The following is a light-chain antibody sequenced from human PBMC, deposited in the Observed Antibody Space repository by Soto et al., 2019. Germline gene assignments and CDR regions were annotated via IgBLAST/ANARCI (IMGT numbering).Light chain of an antibody. CDR3: QRYDGSPRT. V-gene: IGKV3-20*01. CDR2: GVF. CDR1: QTVNSDY. J-gene: IGKJ2*01. Sequence: ETVLTQSPGTVSLSPGERATLSCTTSQTVNSDYLAWYQQKPGQAPRLLIYGVFNRATGIPDRFSGSGSGTYFTLTISVLEPEDSAVYYCQRYDGSPRTFGQGTNLEI.